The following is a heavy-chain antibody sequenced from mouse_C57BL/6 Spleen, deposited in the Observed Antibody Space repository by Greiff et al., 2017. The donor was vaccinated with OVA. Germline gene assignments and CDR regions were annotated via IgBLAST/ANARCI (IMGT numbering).Heavy chain of an antibody. CDR2: IDPENGDT. Sequence: EVQLQQSGAELVRPGASVKLSCTASGFNIKDDYMHWVKQRPEQGLEWIGWIDPENGDTEYASKFQGKATITADTSSNTAYLQLSSLTSEDTAVYYCTTRIYYDCAWGQGTLVTVSA. J-gene: IGHJ3*01. V-gene: IGHV14-4*01. CDR3: TTRIYYDCA. D-gene: IGHD2-4*01. CDR1: GFNIKDDY.